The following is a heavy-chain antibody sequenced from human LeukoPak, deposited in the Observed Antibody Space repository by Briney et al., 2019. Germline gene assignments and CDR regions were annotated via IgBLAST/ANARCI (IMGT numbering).Heavy chain of an antibody. CDR2: INPNSGGT. J-gene: IGHJ4*02. Sequence: ASVKVSCKASGYTFSGYYIHWVRQAPGQGLEWMGWINPNSGGTDYAQKFQGRVTMTRDTSISTAYMELSRLRSDDTAVYYCARDEGNIYDSMLGWGQGTLVTVSS. CDR3: ARDEGNIYDSMLG. CDR1: GYTFSGYY. V-gene: IGHV1-2*02. D-gene: IGHD3-22*01.